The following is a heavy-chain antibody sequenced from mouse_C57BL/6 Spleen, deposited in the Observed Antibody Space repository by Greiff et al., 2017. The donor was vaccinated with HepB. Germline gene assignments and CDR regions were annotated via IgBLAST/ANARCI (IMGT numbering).Heavy chain of an antibody. V-gene: IGHV1-80*01. J-gene: IGHJ3*01. CDR2: IYPGDGDT. CDR1: GYAFSSYW. Sequence: VKLMESGAELVKPGASVKISCKASGYAFSSYWMNWVKQRPGKGLEWIGQIYPGDGDTNYNGKFKGKATLTADKSSSTAYMQLSSLTSEDSAVYFCARGSFLYGSSPWFAYWGQGTLVTVSA. D-gene: IGHD1-1*01. CDR3: ARGSFLYGSSPWFAY.